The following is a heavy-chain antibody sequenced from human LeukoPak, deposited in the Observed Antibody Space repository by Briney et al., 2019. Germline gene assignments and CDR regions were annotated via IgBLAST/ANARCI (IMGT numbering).Heavy chain of an antibody. CDR2: INQDESVK. D-gene: IGHD6-13*01. J-gene: IGHJ3*02. CDR1: GFTFSSYS. CDR3: ARDLWAQQEGDGFDI. V-gene: IGHV3-7*03. Sequence: PGGSLRLSCAASGFTFSSYSMNWVRQAPGKRLECVASINQDESVKRYVDSAKGRFTISRDSTQNSVYLEMNSLTAEDTALYYCARDLWAQQEGDGFDIWGQGTMVTVSS.